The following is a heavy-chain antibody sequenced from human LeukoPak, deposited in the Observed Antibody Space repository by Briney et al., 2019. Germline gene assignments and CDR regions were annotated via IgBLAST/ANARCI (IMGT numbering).Heavy chain of an antibody. V-gene: IGHV1-8*01. CDR1: GYTFTSYD. D-gene: IGHD2-21*02. CDR2: MNPNSGNT. Sequence: ASVKVSGKASGYTFTSYDINWVRQATGQGLEWMGWMNPNSGNTGYAQKFQGRVTMTRNTSTSTAYMELSSLRSEDTAVYYCARAQCGGDCYSFDYWGQGTLVTVSS. CDR3: ARAQCGGDCYSFDY. J-gene: IGHJ4*02.